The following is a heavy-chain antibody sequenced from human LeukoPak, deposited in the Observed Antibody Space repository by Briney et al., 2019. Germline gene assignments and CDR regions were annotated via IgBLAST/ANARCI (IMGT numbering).Heavy chain of an antibody. D-gene: IGHD3-22*01. J-gene: IGHJ4*02. CDR1: GFTFSSYS. CDR3: ATDYYDSSGYYYNPYYFDY. Sequence: GGSLRLSCAASGFTFSSYSMNWVRQAPGKGLEWVSSISSSSSYIYYADSVKGRFTISRDNAKNSLYLQMNSLRAENTAVYYCATDYYDSSGYYYNPYYFDYWGQGTLVTVSS. V-gene: IGHV3-21*01. CDR2: ISSSSSYI.